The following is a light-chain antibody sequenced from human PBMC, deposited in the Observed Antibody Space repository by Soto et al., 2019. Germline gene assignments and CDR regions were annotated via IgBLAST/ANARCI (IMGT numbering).Light chain of an antibody. CDR2: INS. CDR1: SSNIGSNT. V-gene: IGLV1-44*01. CDR3: AAWDDSLNGVV. J-gene: IGLJ2*01. Sequence: QSVLTQPPSASGTPGQRVTISCSGSSSNIGSNTVNWYQQFPGTAPKLLIYINSHRPSGVPDRFSGSKSGTSASLAISGLQSDDEADYYCAAWDDSLNGVVFGRGTKLTVL.